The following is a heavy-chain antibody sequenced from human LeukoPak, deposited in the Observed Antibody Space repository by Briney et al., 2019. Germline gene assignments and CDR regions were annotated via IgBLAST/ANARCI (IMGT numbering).Heavy chain of an antibody. CDR3: AGYDPRFPSGNYYYYGMDV. J-gene: IGHJ6*02. Sequence: GGSLRLSCAASGFTLSSYAMSWVRQAPGKGLEWVSAISGSGGSTYYADFVKGRFTISRDNSKNTLYLQMNSLRAEDTAVYYCAGYDPRFPSGNYYYYGMDVWGQGTTVTVSS. CDR1: GFTLSSYA. V-gene: IGHV3-23*01. CDR2: ISGSGGST. D-gene: IGHD1-14*01.